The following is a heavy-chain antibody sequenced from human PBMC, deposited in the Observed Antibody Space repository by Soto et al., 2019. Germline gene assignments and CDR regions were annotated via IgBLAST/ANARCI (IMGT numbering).Heavy chain of an antibody. CDR3: AKDSIPYSSSYDLDH. Sequence: EGQLLESGGGLVQPGGSLRLSCVASGFSFSGFAMSWVRQAPGKGLVWVSSITGTGVSIYYADSVRGRFTISRDNSKNMLYLQMSSLRAEDTARYYCAKDSIPYSSSYDLDHWGRGALVTVSS. J-gene: IGHJ4*02. CDR2: ITGTGVSI. CDR1: GFSFSGFA. D-gene: IGHD6-6*01. V-gene: IGHV3-23*01.